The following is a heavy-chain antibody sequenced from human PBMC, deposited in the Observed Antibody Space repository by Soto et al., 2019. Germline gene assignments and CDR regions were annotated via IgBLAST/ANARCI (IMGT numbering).Heavy chain of an antibody. D-gene: IGHD6-19*01. V-gene: IGHV3-23*01. CDR1: GFTFTSYA. CDR2: VSASGGST. Sequence: PGGSLKLSCAPPGFTFTSYAMSWVRQAQGKGLEWVSSVSASGGSTYYADSVKGRFTISRDNSKNTLYLQMNSLRAEDTAVYYCAKGVPGIAVAGTGYFQHWGQGTLVTVSS. J-gene: IGHJ1*01. CDR3: AKGVPGIAVAGTGYFQH.